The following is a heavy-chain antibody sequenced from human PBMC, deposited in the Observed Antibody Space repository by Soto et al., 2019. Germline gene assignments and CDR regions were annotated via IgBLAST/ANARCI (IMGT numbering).Heavy chain of an antibody. D-gene: IGHD6-19*01. J-gene: IGHJ3*02. V-gene: IGHV1-8*01. CDR3: ARGKSSGWYRGLGAFDI. Sequence: ASVKVSCKASGYTFTSYDINWVRQATGQGLEWMGWMNPNSGNTGYAQKFQGRVTMTRNTSISTAYMELSSLRSEDTAVYYCARGKSSGWYRGLGAFDIWGQGTMVTVSS. CDR1: GYTFTSYD. CDR2: MNPNSGNT.